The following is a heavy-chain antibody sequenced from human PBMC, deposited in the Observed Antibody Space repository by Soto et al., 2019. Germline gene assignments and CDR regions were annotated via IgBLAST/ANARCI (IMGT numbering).Heavy chain of an antibody. Sequence: ASVKVSCKASGGTFSSYAISWVRQAPGQGLECMGGIIPIFGTANYAQKFQGRVTITADESTSTAYMELSSLRSEDTAVYYCARALGFEYSSSWSYCYYYGMDVWGQGTTVTVSS. CDR1: GGTFSSYA. CDR3: ARALGFEYSSSWSYCYYYGMDV. D-gene: IGHD6-6*01. V-gene: IGHV1-69*13. J-gene: IGHJ6*02. CDR2: IIPIFGTA.